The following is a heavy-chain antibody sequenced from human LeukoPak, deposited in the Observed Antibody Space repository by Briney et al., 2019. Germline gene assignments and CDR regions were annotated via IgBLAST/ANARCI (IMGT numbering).Heavy chain of an antibody. J-gene: IGHJ1*01. CDR3: ARGQWLVRGKYFQH. CDR1: GFTFSSYA. V-gene: IGHV3-30*04. Sequence: GGSLRLSCAASGFTFSSYAMHWVRQAPGKGLEWVAVISYDGSNKYYADSVKGRFTISRDNSKNTLYLQMNSLRAEDTAVYYCARGQWLVRGKYFQHWGQGTLVTVSS. CDR2: ISYDGSNK. D-gene: IGHD6-19*01.